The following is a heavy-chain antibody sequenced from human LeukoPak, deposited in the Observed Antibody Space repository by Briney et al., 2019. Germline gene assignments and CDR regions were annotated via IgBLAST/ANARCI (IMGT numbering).Heavy chain of an antibody. V-gene: IGHV1-18*01. Sequence: ASVKVSCKASGGTFSSYAISWVRQAPGQGLEWMGWISAYNGNTNYAQKLQGRVTMTTDTSTSTAYMELRSLRSDDTAVYYCARDRKYCSSTSCQAFDYWGQGTLVTVSS. CDR1: GGTFSSYA. D-gene: IGHD2-2*01. CDR2: ISAYNGNT. J-gene: IGHJ4*02. CDR3: ARDRKYCSSTSCQAFDY.